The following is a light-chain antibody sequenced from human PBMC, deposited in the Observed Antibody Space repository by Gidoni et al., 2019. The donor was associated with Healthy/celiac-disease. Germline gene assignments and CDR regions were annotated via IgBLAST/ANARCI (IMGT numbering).Light chain of an antibody. CDR1: ALPKQY. Sequence: SYELTQPPSVSVSPGQTARITCSGDALPKQYAYWYQQKPGQAPGLVIYKDSERPSGIPERFSGSSSGTTVTLTISGVQAEDEADYYCQSADSSGTYVVFGGGTKLXV. V-gene: IGLV3-25*03. CDR2: KDS. CDR3: QSADSSGTYVV. J-gene: IGLJ2*01.